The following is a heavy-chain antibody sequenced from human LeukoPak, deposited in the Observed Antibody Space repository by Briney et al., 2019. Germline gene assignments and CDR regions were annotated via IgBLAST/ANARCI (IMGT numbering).Heavy chain of an antibody. CDR3: AYRTDIVGATTGAFDI. CDR2: IYYGGST. V-gene: IGHV4-39*01. D-gene: IGHD1-26*01. Sequence: SETLSLTCTVSGGSISSSSYYWGWIRQPPGKGLEWIGSIYYGGSTYYNPSLKSRVTISVDTSKNQFSLKLSSVTAADTAVYYCAYRTDIVGATTGAFDIWGQGTLVTVSS. CDR1: GGSISSSSYY. J-gene: IGHJ3*02.